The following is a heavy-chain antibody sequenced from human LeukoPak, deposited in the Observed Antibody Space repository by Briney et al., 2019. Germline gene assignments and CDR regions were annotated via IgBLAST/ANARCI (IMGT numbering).Heavy chain of an antibody. J-gene: IGHJ6*02. D-gene: IGHD6-13*01. V-gene: IGHV4-4*02. CDR2: IYHVGGT. CDR3: ARGDSSSWYVGDYYYYYGMDV. CDR1: GGSLRSSNW. Sequence: SGTLSLTCAVSGGSLRSSNWWSWVRQPPGKGREGFGEIYHVGGTNYNPSLKSRVTISVDKSKNQFSLKLSSVTAADTAVYYCARGDSSSWYVGDYYYYYGMDVWGQGTTVTVSS.